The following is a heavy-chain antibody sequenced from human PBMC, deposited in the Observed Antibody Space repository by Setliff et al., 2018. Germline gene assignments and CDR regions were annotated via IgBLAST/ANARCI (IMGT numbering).Heavy chain of an antibody. Sequence: SETLSLTCTVSGGSISSHYWSWIRQPPGKGLEWIGSIYYSGSTNYNPSLKSRVNISVDTSKNQFSLKLSSVTAADTAVYYCARAYYYGSGSYRNWGQGTLVTVSS. CDR1: GGSISSHY. CDR3: ARAYYYGSGSYRN. J-gene: IGHJ4*02. V-gene: IGHV4-59*11. D-gene: IGHD3-10*01. CDR2: IYYSGST.